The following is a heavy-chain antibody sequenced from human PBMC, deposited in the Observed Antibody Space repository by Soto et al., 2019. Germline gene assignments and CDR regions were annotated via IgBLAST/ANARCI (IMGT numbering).Heavy chain of an antibody. CDR2: IYYSGST. D-gene: IGHD6-19*01. Sequence: SETLSLTCTVSGGSISSGDYYWSWIRQPPGKGLEWIGYIYYSGSTYYNPSLKSRVTISVDTSKNQFSLKLSSVTAADTAVYYCARGNSSGWYVDPWGQGTLVTVSS. CDR3: ARGNSSGWYVDP. CDR1: GGSISSGDYY. J-gene: IGHJ5*02. V-gene: IGHV4-30-4*01.